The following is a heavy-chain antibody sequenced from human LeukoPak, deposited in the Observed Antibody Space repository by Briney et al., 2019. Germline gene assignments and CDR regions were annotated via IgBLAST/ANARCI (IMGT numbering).Heavy chain of an antibody. J-gene: IGHJ4*02. CDR1: GFTFSSYA. Sequence: PGGSLRLSCAAAGFTFSSYAMHWVRQAPGKGLEGVAVISYDGSNKYYADSVKGRFTISRDNSKHTLYLKMNSLRAEDTAVYYCAKDRREGVRGVISRVTYFDYWGQGTLVTVPS. V-gene: IGHV3-30*01. CDR3: AKDRREGVRGVISRVTYFDY. D-gene: IGHD3-10*01. CDR2: ISYDGSNK.